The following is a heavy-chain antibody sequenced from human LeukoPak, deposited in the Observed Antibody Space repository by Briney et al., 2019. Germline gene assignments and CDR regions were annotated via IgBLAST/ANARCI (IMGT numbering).Heavy chain of an antibody. CDR3: ARRATEGDFDY. J-gene: IGHJ4*02. D-gene: IGHD1-26*01. Sequence: PGGSLRLSCAASGFTVSSNYMSWVRQAPGKGLEWVSVIYSGGSTYYADSVKGRFTISRDNSKNTLYLQMNSLRAEDTAVYYCARRATEGDFDYWGQGTLVTVSS. CDR1: GFTVSSNY. V-gene: IGHV3-66*01. CDR2: IYSGGST.